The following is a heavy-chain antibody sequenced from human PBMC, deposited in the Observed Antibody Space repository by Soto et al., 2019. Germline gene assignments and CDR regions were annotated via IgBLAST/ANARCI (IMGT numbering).Heavy chain of an antibody. V-gene: IGHV1-46*01. Sequence: ASVEVSCKASGYTFTSYYMHWVRQAPGQGLEWMGIINPSGGSTSYAQKFQGRVTMTRDTSTSTVYMELSSLRSEDTAVYYCARDRMAVAKRGGMDVWGQGTTVTVSS. CDR2: INPSGGST. D-gene: IGHD6-19*01. J-gene: IGHJ6*02. CDR1: GYTFTSYY. CDR3: ARDRMAVAKRGGMDV.